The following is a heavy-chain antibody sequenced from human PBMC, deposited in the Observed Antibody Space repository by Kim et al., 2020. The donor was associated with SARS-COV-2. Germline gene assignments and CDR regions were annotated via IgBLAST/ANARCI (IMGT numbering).Heavy chain of an antibody. CDR3: AYSSPGRRTYFYGMDV. CDR1: GFSFSDHY. Sequence: GGSLRLSCAASGFSFSDHYMYWIRQAPGKGLEFVAYISGGGSSIHYGDYMRGRFTISRDNAKKSLSLQIDGLRAEDTAVYYCAYSSPGRRTYFYGMDV. J-gene: IGHJ6*01. CDR2: ISGGGSSI. D-gene: IGHD1-26*01. V-gene: IGHV3-11*01.